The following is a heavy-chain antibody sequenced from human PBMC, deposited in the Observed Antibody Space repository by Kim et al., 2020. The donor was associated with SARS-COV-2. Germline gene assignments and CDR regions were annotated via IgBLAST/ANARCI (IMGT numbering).Heavy chain of an antibody. CDR1: GFTFSSYG. CDR3: AKGRILRFSTYYFDY. CDR2: ISYDGSNK. V-gene: IGHV3-30*18. D-gene: IGHD3-3*01. J-gene: IGHJ4*02. Sequence: GGSLRLSCAASGFTFSSYGMHWVRQAPGKGLEWVAVISYDGSNKYYADSVKGRFTISRDNSKNTLYLQMNSLRAEDTAVYYCAKGRILRFSTYYFDYWGQGTLVTVSS.